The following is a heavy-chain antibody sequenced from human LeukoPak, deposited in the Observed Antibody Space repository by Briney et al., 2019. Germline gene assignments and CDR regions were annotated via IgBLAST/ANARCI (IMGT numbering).Heavy chain of an antibody. J-gene: IGHJ4*02. CDR1: GFTFSSYG. V-gene: IGHV3-30*02. D-gene: IGHD3-3*01. Sequence: GGSLRLSCAASGFTFSSYGMHWVRQAPGKGLEWVAFIRYDGSNKYYADSVKGRFTISRDNSKNTLYLQMNSLRAEDTAVYYCAKGYESGRWIFDPTDYWGQGTLVTVSS. CDR2: IRYDGSNK. CDR3: AKGYESGRWIFDPTDY.